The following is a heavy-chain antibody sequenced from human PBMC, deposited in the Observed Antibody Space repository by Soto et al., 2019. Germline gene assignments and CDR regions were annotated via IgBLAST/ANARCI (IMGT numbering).Heavy chain of an antibody. Sequence: PSETLSLTCTVSGGSISSSSYYWGWIRQPPGKGLEWIGSIYYSGSTYYNPSLKSRVTISVDTSKNQFSLKLSSVTAADTAVYYCARLSPVGYDILTGYYFEAPGNFDYWGQGTLVTVSS. CDR1: GGSISSSSYY. J-gene: IGHJ4*02. D-gene: IGHD3-9*01. V-gene: IGHV4-39*07. CDR3: ARLSPVGYDILTGYYFEAPGNFDY. CDR2: IYYSGST.